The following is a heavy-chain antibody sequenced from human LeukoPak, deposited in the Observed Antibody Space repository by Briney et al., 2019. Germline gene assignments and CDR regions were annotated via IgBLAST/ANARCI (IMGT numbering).Heavy chain of an antibody. Sequence: GGSLTLSCAASGFTFDDAMHWVRQTPGKGLEWVSLISWDGHTTDYTDSVKGRFIISRDNAKNSLYLQMNSLRAEDTAVYYCARAKRNGFDIWGQGTMVTVSS. CDR2: ISWDGHTT. J-gene: IGHJ3*02. CDR1: GFTFDDA. CDR3: ARAKRNGFDI. V-gene: IGHV3-43D*03.